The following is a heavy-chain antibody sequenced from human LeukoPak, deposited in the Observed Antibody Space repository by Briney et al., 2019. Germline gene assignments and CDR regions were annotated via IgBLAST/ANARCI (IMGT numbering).Heavy chain of an antibody. J-gene: IGHJ6*03. CDR3: ARGILPMDV. V-gene: IGHV4-34*01. CDR2: INHSGST. CDR1: GGSFIGYY. D-gene: IGHD2-21*02. Sequence: SETLSLTCAVYGGSFIGYYWSWIRQPPGKGLEWIGEINHSGSTNYNPSLKSRVTISVDTSKNQFSLKLSSVTAADTAVYYCARGILPMDVWGKGTTVTVSS.